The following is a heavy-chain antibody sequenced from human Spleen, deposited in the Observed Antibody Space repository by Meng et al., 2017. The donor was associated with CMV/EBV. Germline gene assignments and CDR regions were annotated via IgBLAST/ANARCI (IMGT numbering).Heavy chain of an antibody. Sequence: VSEGSIRHGKSYGNWTRQHPGKGLEWIGYIYHSGTTYYNPSLKSRVRISLDTSQNQFSLKVASVTAADTAVYYCARSPVLPGYEFGPWGHGTLVTVS. CDR1: EGSIRHGKSY. CDR2: IYHSGTT. V-gene: IGHV4-31*02. D-gene: IGHD2-2*01. J-gene: IGHJ5*02. CDR3: ARSPVLPGYEFGP.